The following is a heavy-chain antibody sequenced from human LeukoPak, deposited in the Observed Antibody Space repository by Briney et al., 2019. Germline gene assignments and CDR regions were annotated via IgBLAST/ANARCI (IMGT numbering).Heavy chain of an antibody. V-gene: IGHV3-74*01. CDR2: INPDGSST. Sequence: PGGSLRLSCAASGFTFRNYWMHWVRQAPGKGLVWVSRINPDGSSTGYADSVKGRFTISRDNAKNTLYLQMNSLRAEDTAVYYCARDPDLSGYSFFDYWGQGTLVTVSS. J-gene: IGHJ4*02. CDR1: GFTFRNYW. CDR3: ARDPDLSGYSFFDY. D-gene: IGHD3-22*01.